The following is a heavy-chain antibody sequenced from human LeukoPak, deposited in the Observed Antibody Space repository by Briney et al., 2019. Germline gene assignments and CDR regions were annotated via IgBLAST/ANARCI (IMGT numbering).Heavy chain of an antibody. CDR2: IYYSGST. Sequence: SETLSLTCTVSGDSISSISYYWGWIRQPPGKGLEWIGIIYYSGSTYYNPSLNSRVTISVDTSKNQFSLKLSSVTAADTAVYYCAGGYCSGGSCHDYYYYGMDVWGQGTTVTVSS. D-gene: IGHD2-15*01. CDR1: GDSISSISYY. CDR3: AGGYCSGGSCHDYYYYGMDV. V-gene: IGHV4-39*07. J-gene: IGHJ6*02.